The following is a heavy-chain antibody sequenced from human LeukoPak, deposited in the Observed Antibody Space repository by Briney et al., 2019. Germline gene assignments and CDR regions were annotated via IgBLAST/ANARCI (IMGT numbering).Heavy chain of an antibody. CDR2: IYTSGST. CDR3: ARGSVSSSWSTTSDAFDI. V-gene: IGHV4-4*07. J-gene: IGHJ3*02. D-gene: IGHD6-13*01. CDR1: GGSISSYY. Sequence: SETLSLTCTVSGGSISSYYWSWIRQPAGKGLEWIGRIYTSGSTNYNPSLKSRVTISVDTSKNQFSLKLSSVTAADTAVYYCARGSVSSSWSTTSDAFDIRGQGTMVTVSS.